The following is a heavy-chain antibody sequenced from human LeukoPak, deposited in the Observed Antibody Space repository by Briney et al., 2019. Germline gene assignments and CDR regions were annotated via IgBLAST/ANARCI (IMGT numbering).Heavy chain of an antibody. V-gene: IGHV1-69*13. CDR3: ARGDGDSDSNGVLMGWFDP. CDR2: IIPIFGTA. J-gene: IGHJ5*02. CDR1: GGTFSSYA. D-gene: IGHD3-22*01. Sequence: SVKVSCKASGGTFSSYAISWVRQAPGQGLEWMGGIIPIFGTANYAQKFQGRVTIIADESTSTAYMELSSLRSEDTAVYYCARGDGDSDSNGVLMGWFDPWGQGTLVTVSS.